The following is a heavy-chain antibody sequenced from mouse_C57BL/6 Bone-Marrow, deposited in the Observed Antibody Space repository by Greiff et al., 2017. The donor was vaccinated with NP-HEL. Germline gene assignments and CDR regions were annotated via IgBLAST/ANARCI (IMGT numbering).Heavy chain of an antibody. V-gene: IGHV5-17*01. CDR1: GFTFSDYG. D-gene: IGHD1-1*01. Sequence: EVQLVESGGGLVKPGGSLKLSCAASGFTFSDYGMHWVRQAPEKGLEWVGYISSGSSTIYYADTVKGRFTISRDNAKNTLFLQMTSLRSEDTAMYYCARDFTTDAMDYWGQGTSVTVSS. CDR3: ARDFTTDAMDY. J-gene: IGHJ4*01. CDR2: ISSGSSTI.